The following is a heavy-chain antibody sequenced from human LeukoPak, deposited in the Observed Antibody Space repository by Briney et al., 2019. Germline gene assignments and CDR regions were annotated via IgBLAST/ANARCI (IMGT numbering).Heavy chain of an antibody. V-gene: IGHV3-11*01. J-gene: IGHJ6*02. CDR3: ALGTINKDYYFGMDV. Sequence: GGSLRLSCAASGFTFSDYYMTWLRQAPGKGLEWLSYISNSGTTVFYADSVKGRFTVSKDNAKRSLYLQIESLRDDDTAVYHCALGTINKDYYFGMDVWGQGTTVTVSS. CDR1: GFTFSDYY. CDR2: ISNSGTTV. D-gene: IGHD2-8*01.